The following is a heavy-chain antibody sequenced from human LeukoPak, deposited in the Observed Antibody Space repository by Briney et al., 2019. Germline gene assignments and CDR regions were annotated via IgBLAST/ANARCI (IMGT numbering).Heavy chain of an antibody. Sequence: GGSLRLSCSASGFTINNYAIHWVRQAPGKGLEYVSGISNNGGSKFYADSVKGRFTISRDNSKSMLYLQMSSLGTEDTAVYYCVKDDSTSRTVTRKTFDYWGQGTLVTVSS. J-gene: IGHJ4*02. CDR3: VKDDSTSRTVTRKTFDY. V-gene: IGHV3-64D*09. CDR1: GFTINNYA. CDR2: ISNNGGSK. D-gene: IGHD6-6*01.